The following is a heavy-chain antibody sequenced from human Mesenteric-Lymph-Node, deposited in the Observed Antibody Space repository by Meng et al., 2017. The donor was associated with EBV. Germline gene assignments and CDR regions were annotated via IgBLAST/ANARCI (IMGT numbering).Heavy chain of an antibody. J-gene: IGHJ4*02. CDR2: TYWDHDE. D-gene: IGHD5-12*01. CDR1: GFSFSTSGVR. CDR3: VHGRREGAAYDSAFDY. V-gene: IGHV2-5*02. Sequence: QITLKESGPTLVKPTQTLTLTCTFLGFSFSTSGVRVGWIHQPPGKALEWLAVTYWDHDERYSPSLKRRLTITKDTSKNQVVLTMTNMDPADTATYYCVHGRREGAAYDSAFDYWGQGTLVTVSS.